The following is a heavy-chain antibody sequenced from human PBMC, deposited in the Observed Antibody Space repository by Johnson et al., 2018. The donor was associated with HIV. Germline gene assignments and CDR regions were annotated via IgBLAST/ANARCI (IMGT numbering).Heavy chain of an antibody. Sequence: QVQLVESGGGVVQPGRSLRLSCAASGFTFSSYAMHWVRQAPGKGLEWVAVISYDGSNKYYADSVKGRFTISRDNSKNTLYLQMNSLRAEDTAVYYWARSTGARAAFDIWGQGTMVTVSS. CDR1: GFTFSSYA. CDR2: ISYDGSNK. V-gene: IGHV3-30*04. J-gene: IGHJ3*02. D-gene: IGHD1-26*01. CDR3: ARSTGARAAFDI.